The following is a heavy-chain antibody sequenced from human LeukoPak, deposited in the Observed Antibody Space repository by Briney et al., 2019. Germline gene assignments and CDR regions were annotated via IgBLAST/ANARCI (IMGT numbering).Heavy chain of an antibody. D-gene: IGHD6-13*01. V-gene: IGHV4-31*02. CDR2: IYYSGST. J-gene: IGHJ4*02. CDR3: ARVRKQQLVHYFDY. Sequence: LRLSCAASGFTFSDYYMSWIRQHPGKGLEWIGYIYYSGSTYYNPSLKSRVTISVDTSKNQFSLKLSSVTAADTAVYYCARVRKQQLVHYFDYWGQGTLVTVSS. CDR1: GFTFSDYY.